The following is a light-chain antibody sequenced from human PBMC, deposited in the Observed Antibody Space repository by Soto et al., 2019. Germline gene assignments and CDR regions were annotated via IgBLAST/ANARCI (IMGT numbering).Light chain of an antibody. Sequence: EIVMTQSPATLSVSPGERATLSCRASQSISSSLAWYQQKPGQAPRLLIHGASTRATGNPGRFSGSGSGADFTLTISRLEPEDFAVYYCQQYGSSPWTFGQGTKVDIK. V-gene: IGKV3-20*01. CDR2: GAS. CDR1: QSISSS. CDR3: QQYGSSPWT. J-gene: IGKJ1*01.